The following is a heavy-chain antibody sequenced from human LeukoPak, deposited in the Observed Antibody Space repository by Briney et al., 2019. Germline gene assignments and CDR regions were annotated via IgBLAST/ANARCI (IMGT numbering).Heavy chain of an antibody. CDR1: GFTFSSYA. Sequence: GRSLRPSCAASGFTFSSYAMHWVRQAPGKGLEWVAVISYDGSNKYYADSVKGRFTISRDNSKNTLYLQMNSLRAEDTAVYYCVKDGQWGSSSGYNDYWGQGTLVTVSS. V-gene: IGHV3-30-3*01. J-gene: IGHJ4*02. CDR2: ISYDGSNK. CDR3: VKDGQWGSSSGYNDY. D-gene: IGHD6-13*01.